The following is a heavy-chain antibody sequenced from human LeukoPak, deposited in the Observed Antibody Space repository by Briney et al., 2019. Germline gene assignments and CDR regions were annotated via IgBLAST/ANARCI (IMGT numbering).Heavy chain of an antibody. Sequence: PGGSLRLSCAASGFTFSSYSMNWVRQAPGKGLEWVSYITSSSSTIYYADSVKGRFTISRDNAKNSLYLQMNSLRAEDTAVYYCARDRIQLWFDYWGQGTLVTVSS. CDR1: GFTFSSYS. CDR3: ARDRIQLWFDY. J-gene: IGHJ5*01. CDR2: ITSSSSTI. V-gene: IGHV3-48*04. D-gene: IGHD5-18*01.